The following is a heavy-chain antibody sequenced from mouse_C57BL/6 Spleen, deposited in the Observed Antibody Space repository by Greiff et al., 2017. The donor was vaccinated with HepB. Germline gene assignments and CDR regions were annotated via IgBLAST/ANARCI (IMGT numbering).Heavy chain of an antibody. CDR3: TGITTVVEYFDV. CDR2: IYPGNSDT. D-gene: IGHD1-1*01. V-gene: IGHV1-5*01. Sequence: EVQLQQSGTVLARPGASVKMSCKTSGYTFTSYWMHWVKQRPGQGLERIGAIYPGNSDTSYNQKFKGKAKLTAVTSASTAYMELSSLTNEDSAVYYCTGITTVVEYFDVWGTGTTVTVSS. J-gene: IGHJ1*03. CDR1: GYTFTSYW.